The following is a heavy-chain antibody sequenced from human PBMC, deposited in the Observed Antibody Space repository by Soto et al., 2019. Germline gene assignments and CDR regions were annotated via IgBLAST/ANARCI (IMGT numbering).Heavy chain of an antibody. D-gene: IGHD5-18*01. CDR2: ISYDGSNK. J-gene: IGHJ3*02. CDR1: GFTFSRYG. CDR3: AKLGYSYGAAFDI. V-gene: IGHV3-30*18. Sequence: QVQLVESGGGVVQPGRSLRLSCAASGFTFSRYGMHWVRQAPGKGLEWVAVISYDGSNKYYADSVKGRFTISRDNSKNPLYLQMNSLRAEDTAVYYCAKLGYSYGAAFDIWGQGTMVTVSS.